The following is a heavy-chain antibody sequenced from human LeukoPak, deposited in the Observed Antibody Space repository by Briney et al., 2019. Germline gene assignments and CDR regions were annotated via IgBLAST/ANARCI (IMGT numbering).Heavy chain of an antibody. CDR1: GYTFTDYY. CDR2: INPNSGVT. CDR3: ARGGVVLVPDVIRLNWFDH. V-gene: IGHV1-2*02. Sequence: GASVRVSCKASGYTFTDYYIHWVRQAPGQGVEGVGWINPNSGVTNYAQTFQGRVTITRDSSISTAYMELTRLASDDTAVYYCARGGVVLVPDVIRLNWFDHWGQGTLVTVSS. J-gene: IGHJ5*02. D-gene: IGHD2-2*01.